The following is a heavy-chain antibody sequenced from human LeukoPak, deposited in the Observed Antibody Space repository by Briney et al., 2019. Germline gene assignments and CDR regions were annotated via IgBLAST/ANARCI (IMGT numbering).Heavy chain of an antibody. CDR2: INPNSGGT. CDR3: AREIKDSGSYSTGRPLGY. D-gene: IGHD1-26*01. Sequence: GASVKVSCKASGYTFTSYYMHWVRQAPGQGLEWMGWINPNSGGTNYAQKFQGRVTMTRDTSISTAYMELSRLRSDDTAVYYCAREIKDSGSYSTGRPLGYWGQGTLVTVSS. CDR1: GYTFTSYY. J-gene: IGHJ4*02. V-gene: IGHV1-2*02.